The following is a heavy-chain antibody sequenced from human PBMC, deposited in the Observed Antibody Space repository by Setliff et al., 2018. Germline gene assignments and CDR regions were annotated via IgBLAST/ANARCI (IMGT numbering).Heavy chain of an antibody. CDR1: GYTFTNYW. CDR3: ARVVGADGMGVDY. CDR2: VFSGDSDT. Sequence: PGESLKISCKGSGYTFTNYWIGWVRQMPGKGLEWMGIVFSGDSDTRYSPSFQGQVTMSADKSISTAYLQWSSLQASDTATYYCARVVGADGMGVDYWGQGTLVTVSS. J-gene: IGHJ4*02. D-gene: IGHD2-15*01. V-gene: IGHV5-51*01.